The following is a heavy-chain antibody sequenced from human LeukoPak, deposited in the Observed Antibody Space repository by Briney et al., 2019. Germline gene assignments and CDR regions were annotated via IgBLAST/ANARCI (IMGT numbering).Heavy chain of an antibody. CDR1: GGSFTTSW. Sequence: SETLSLTCAVYGGSFTTSWWSWIRQAPGKVLEWIGEINHRGGTNYNPSLKSRVTISLDTPNSQFSLSLSFLTAADTAMYYCQGVPLGYSSGWTSDYSYMDVWGKGTPVTVS. CDR3: QGVPLGYSSGWTSDYSYMDV. J-gene: IGHJ6*03. V-gene: IGHV4-34*01. CDR2: INHRGGT. D-gene: IGHD6-19*01.